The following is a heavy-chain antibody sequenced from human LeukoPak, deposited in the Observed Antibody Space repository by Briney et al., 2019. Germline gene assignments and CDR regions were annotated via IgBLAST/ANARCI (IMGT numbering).Heavy chain of an antibody. Sequence: GGSLRLSCAASGFSFSSHSMNWVRQAPGKGLEWISYISSGGSTKYYVDSVRGRFTISRDNDKNSMYLQMNSLRAEDTAVYYCVRDDTGTESNYYGMDVWGQGTMVTVSS. D-gene: IGHD1/OR15-1a*01. CDR1: GFSFSSHS. V-gene: IGHV3-48*01. CDR3: VRDDTGTESNYYGMDV. J-gene: IGHJ6*02. CDR2: ISSGGSTK.